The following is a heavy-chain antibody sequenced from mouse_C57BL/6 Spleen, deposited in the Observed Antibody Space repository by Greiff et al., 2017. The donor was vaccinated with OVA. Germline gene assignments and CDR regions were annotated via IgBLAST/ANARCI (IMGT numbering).Heavy chain of an antibody. V-gene: IGHV14-4*01. D-gene: IGHD1-1*01. J-gene: IGHJ2*01. Sequence: EVHLVESGAELVRPGASVKLSCTASGFNIKDDYMHWVKQRPEQGLEWIGWIDPENGDTEYASKFQGKATITADTSSNTAYLQLSSLTSEDTAVYYCTYGREYFDYWGQGTTLTVSS. CDR1: GFNIKDDY. CDR3: TYGREYFDY. CDR2: IDPENGDT.